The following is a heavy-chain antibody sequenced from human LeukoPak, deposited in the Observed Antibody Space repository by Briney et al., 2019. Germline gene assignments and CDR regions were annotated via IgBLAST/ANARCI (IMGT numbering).Heavy chain of an antibody. CDR3: TRAVAGHPD. CDR1: GVPFSNYY. J-gene: IGHJ4*02. D-gene: IGHD6-19*01. CDR2: INHSGYT. V-gene: IGHV4-34*01. Sequence: SETLSLTCAVSGVPFSNYYWSWVRQSPRQGLEWIGEINHSGYTNYNPSLKSRVTTTIDTSKNQFSLILTSVTVADAGVYYCTRAVAGHPDWGQGTLVTVSS.